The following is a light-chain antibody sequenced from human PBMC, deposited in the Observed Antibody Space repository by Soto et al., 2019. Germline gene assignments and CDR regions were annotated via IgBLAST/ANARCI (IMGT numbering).Light chain of an antibody. J-gene: IGLJ7*01. CDR2: DVS. CDR3: SSYTSSSTLV. V-gene: IGLV2-14*01. Sequence: QSVLTQPASVSGSPGQSITISCSGTSSDVGGYNYVSCYQQHPAKAPKLMIYDVSNRPSGVSNRFSGSKSGNTASLTISGLQAEDEADYYCSSYTSSSTLVFGGGTQLTVL. CDR1: SSDVGGYNY.